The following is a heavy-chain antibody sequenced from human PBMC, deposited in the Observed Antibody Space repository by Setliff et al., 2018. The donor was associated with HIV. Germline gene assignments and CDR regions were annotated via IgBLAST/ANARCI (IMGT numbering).Heavy chain of an antibody. V-gene: IGHV3-48*01. Sequence: GGSLRLSCAASGFTFSDCSMNWVRQAPGKGLEWISYITSTGSTIFYADSVKGRFTISRDNDKNSVHLQMNSLRAEDTAVYYCARSRAAGFDYWGQGTLVTVSS. CDR1: GFTFSDCS. CDR2: ITSTGSTI. D-gene: IGHD6-13*01. J-gene: IGHJ4*02. CDR3: ARSRAAGFDY.